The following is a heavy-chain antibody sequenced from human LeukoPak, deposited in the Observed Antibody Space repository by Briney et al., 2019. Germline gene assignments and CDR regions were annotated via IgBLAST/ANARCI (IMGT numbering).Heavy chain of an antibody. CDR1: GFNFYDHA. CDR2: INWNAGTI. V-gene: IGHV3-20*04. J-gene: IGHJ4*02. Sequence: GGSLRLSCAASGFNFYDHAFNGVRQRPGKGLEWVSSINWNAGTIDYVDSVKGRFTISRDNAKNSVYLQMNSLRADDTALYFCARRAVTSWYSDYWGQGTLVTVSS. CDR3: ARRAVTSWYSDY. D-gene: IGHD6-13*01.